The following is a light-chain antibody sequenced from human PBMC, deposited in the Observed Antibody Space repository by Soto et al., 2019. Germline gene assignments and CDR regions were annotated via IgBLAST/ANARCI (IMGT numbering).Light chain of an antibody. Sequence: DILMTQSPDSLAVSLGERATINRKSSQTALHSSNNYNYLAWYQQRPGQSPKLLIYWAFTREFGVPDRFSGSGSGTDFTLTISSLQAEDVAVYYCQQYYTTPWTFGQGTKVDIK. CDR3: QQYYTTPWT. J-gene: IGKJ1*01. CDR2: WAF. V-gene: IGKV4-1*01. CDR1: QTALHSSNNYNY.